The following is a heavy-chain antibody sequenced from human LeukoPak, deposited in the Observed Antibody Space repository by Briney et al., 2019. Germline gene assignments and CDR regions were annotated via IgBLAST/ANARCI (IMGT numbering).Heavy chain of an antibody. Sequence: SETLSLTCTVSGSSISSGTYYWSWIRQPAGKGLEWIGHIYTSGSTNYNPSLKSRVTISVDTSKNQFSLKLNSVTAADTAVYYCASEVYDSSGYTSGFDYWGQGTLVTVSS. CDR2: IYTSGST. D-gene: IGHD3-22*01. J-gene: IGHJ4*02. V-gene: IGHV4-61*09. CDR3: ASEVYDSSGYTSGFDY. CDR1: GSSISSGTYY.